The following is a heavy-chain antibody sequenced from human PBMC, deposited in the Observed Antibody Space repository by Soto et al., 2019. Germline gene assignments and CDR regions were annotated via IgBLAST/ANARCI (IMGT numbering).Heavy chain of an antibody. D-gene: IGHD1-7*01. CDR1: GFTFSSYW. CDR3: ARGARNFYYFDY. J-gene: IGHJ4*02. V-gene: IGHV3-74*01. Sequence: PGGSLRLSCAASGFTFSSYWMHWVCQAPGKGLVWVSRINGDGSSTNYADSVKGRFTISRDNDKNTLYLQMNSLRAEDTAVYYCARGARNFYYFDYWGQGALVTVS. CDR2: INGDGSST.